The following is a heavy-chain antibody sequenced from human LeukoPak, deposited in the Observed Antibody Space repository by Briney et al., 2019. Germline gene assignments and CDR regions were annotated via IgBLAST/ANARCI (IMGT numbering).Heavy chain of an antibody. CDR2: MSPNSDNT. CDR1: GYTFTSYD. J-gene: IGHJ5*02. D-gene: IGHD4-23*01. CDR3: ARDYGGSSGWFDP. Sequence: GESLKISCKGSGYTFTSYDINWVRQATGQGLEWMGWMSPNSDNTGYAQKFQGRVTFTRDTSISTAYMELRSLTSEDTAVYYCARDYGGSSGWFDPWGQGTLVTVSS. V-gene: IGHV1-8*01.